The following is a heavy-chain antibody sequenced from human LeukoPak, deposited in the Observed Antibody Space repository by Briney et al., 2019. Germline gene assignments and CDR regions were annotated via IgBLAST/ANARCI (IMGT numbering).Heavy chain of an antibody. D-gene: IGHD3-10*01. V-gene: IGHV1-18*04. CDR2: TSASNGNT. J-gene: IGHJ4*02. CDR1: GYTFTSYG. Sequence: ASVKVSCKASGYTFTSYGISWVRQAPGQGLEWMGWTSASNGNTNYAQKVQGRVTMTKDTSKTKTYMELRSLGSDDTAVYYCARGQLTMVYRTGLRYFDYWGQGTLVTGSS. CDR3: ARGQLTMVYRTGLRYFDY.